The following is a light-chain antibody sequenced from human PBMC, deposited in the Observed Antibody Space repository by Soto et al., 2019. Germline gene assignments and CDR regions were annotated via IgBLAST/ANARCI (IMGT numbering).Light chain of an antibody. Sequence: IVFTQSPCTLSLSPGNRATLSCRASQSVNYYLHWYQQKPGQAPRLLIYDASSRATGIPDRFSGGGSGTDFTLTISRLEPEDFAVYYCQQFSSYPLTFGGGTKVDIK. V-gene: IGKV3-20*01. J-gene: IGKJ4*01. CDR2: DAS. CDR1: QSVNYY. CDR3: QQFSSYPLT.